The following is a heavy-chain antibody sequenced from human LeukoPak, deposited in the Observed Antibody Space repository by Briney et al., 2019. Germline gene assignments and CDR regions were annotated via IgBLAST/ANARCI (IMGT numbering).Heavy chain of an antibody. Sequence: ASVTVSCKASGYTFTSYAMNWVRQAPGQGLEWMGWINTNTGNPTYAQGFTGRFVFSLDTSVSTAYLQISSLKAEDTAVYYCARDLQPRYSSSWYVREAIGYWGQGTLVTVSS. CDR3: ARDLQPRYSSSWYVREAIGY. V-gene: IGHV7-4-1*02. D-gene: IGHD6-13*01. J-gene: IGHJ4*02. CDR1: GYTFTSYA. CDR2: INTNTGNP.